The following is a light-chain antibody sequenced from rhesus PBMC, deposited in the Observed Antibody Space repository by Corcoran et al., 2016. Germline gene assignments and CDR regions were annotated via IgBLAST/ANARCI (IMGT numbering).Light chain of an antibody. V-gene: IGKV1-36*02. CDR3: LQGYSTPPT. Sequence: DIQTTQSPSSLSASVGDRVIITCRASQGISDYLSWYQQKPGKAPKRLIYAASSLESGVPSRFSGSGSWTEFTLTISSLQPEDFAAYYCLQGYSTPPTFGPGTKLDIK. J-gene: IGKJ3*01. CDR2: AAS. CDR1: QGISDY.